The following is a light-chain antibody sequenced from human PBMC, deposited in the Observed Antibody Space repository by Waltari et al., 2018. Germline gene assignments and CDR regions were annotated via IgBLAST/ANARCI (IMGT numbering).Light chain of an antibody. Sequence: SYELTQPPSVSVSPGQTASVTCPGSKLGDKYASWYQQKPGQSPVLVIYQDMKRPSGIPERFSGSNSGNTATLTISGTQAMDEADYYCQAWESDTVVFGGGTKLTVL. CDR1: KLGDKY. CDR2: QDM. CDR3: QAWESDTVV. V-gene: IGLV3-1*01. J-gene: IGLJ2*01.